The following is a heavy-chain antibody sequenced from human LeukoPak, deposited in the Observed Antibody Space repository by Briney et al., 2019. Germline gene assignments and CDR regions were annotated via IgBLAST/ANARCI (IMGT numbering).Heavy chain of an antibody. D-gene: IGHD2-15*01. Sequence: GESLKISCKGSGYSFSSYWIGWVRQMPGKGLEWMGIINPGDSYIRYGPSFQGQITISVDKSIKTAYLQWGSLKASDTAMYCCARHSSYCSATSCFPKEWGQGTLVTVSS. CDR1: GYSFSSYW. V-gene: IGHV5-51*01. CDR3: ARHSSYCSATSCFPKE. CDR2: INPGDSYI. J-gene: IGHJ4*02.